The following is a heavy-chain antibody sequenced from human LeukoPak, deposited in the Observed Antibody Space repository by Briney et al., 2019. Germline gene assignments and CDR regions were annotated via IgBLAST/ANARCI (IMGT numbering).Heavy chain of an antibody. Sequence: GQSLKISCKGSVYSFTSYWISWVRQMPGKGLEWMGRIDPSDSYTNYIPSFQGHVTISADKSISTAYLQWSSLKASDTAMYYCARHEGYSYDSDYWGQGTLVTVSS. CDR3: ARHEGYSYDSDY. J-gene: IGHJ4*02. V-gene: IGHV5-10-1*01. D-gene: IGHD5-18*01. CDR1: VYSFTSYW. CDR2: IDPSDSYT.